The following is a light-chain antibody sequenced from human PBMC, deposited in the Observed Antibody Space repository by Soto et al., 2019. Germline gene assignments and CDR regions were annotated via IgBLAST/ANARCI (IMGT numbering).Light chain of an antibody. CDR3: QQYYRTPWT. Sequence: DIVMTQSPDSLAVSLGERATINCKSSQSVLYNSNNKNYLAWYQQKTGQPPKLLIYWASTRKSGVPDRFSGSGSGTDFTLTISSLQAEDVAVYFCQQYYRTPWTFGQGTKVEIK. V-gene: IGKV4-1*01. J-gene: IGKJ1*01. CDR2: WAS. CDR1: QSVLYNSNNKNY.